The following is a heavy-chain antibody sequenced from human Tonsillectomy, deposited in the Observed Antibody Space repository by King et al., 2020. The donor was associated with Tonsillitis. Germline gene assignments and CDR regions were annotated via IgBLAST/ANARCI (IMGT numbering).Heavy chain of an antibody. CDR2: ISSSTITI. V-gene: IGHV3-48*01. D-gene: IGHD4-17*01. J-gene: IGHJ3*02. Sequence: VQLVESGGGLVQPGGSLRLSCAASGFPFSTYNMNWVRQAPGKGLEWISYISSSTITIYYADSVKGRFTISRDNAKNSLYLQMNSLRPEDTALYYCARDRGADYGMGAFDIWGQGTMVTVSS. CDR1: GFPFSTYN. CDR3: ARDRGADYGMGAFDI.